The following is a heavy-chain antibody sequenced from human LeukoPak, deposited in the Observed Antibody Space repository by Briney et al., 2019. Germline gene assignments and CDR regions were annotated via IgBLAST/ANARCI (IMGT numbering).Heavy chain of an antibody. Sequence: GESLRLSCAASGFTVSSNYMSWVRQAPGKGLKWVSVIYSGGSTYYADSVKGRFTISRDNSKNTLYLQMNSLRAEDTAVYYCAKDSGGAGATIDYWGQGTLVTVSS. CDR3: AKDSGGAGATIDY. CDR2: IYSGGST. J-gene: IGHJ4*02. CDR1: GFTVSSNY. D-gene: IGHD3-16*01. V-gene: IGHV3-66*01.